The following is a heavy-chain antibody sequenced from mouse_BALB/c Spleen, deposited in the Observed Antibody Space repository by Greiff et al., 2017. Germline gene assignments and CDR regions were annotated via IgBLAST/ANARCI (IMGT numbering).Heavy chain of an antibody. V-gene: IGHV1-4*01. CDR1: GYTFTSYT. Sequence: QVQLQQSGAELARPGASVKMSCKASGYTFTSYTMHWVKQRHGQGLEWIGYINPSSGYTNYNQKFKDKATLTADKSSSTAYMQLSSLTSEDSAVYYCAREREARATYYYAMDYWGQGTSVTVSS. CDR2: INPSSGYT. J-gene: IGHJ4*01. CDR3: AREREARATYYYAMDY. D-gene: IGHD3-1*01.